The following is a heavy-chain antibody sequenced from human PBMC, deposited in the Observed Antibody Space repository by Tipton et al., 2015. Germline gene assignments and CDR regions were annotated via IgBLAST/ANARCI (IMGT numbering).Heavy chain of an antibody. Sequence: GLVKPSETLSLTCTVSGGSVSSGSAYHWSWIRQPPGKGPEWIGNIDYSGTKNYNPSLKSRVTMSRDTSKNQFSLKLTPVTAADTAVYYCACQDYDSLTRDYQTVDYWGQGTLVTVSS. CDR3: ACQDYDSLTRDYQTVDY. V-gene: IGHV4-61*01. D-gene: IGHD3-9*01. J-gene: IGHJ4*02. CDR1: GGSVSSGSAYH. CDR2: IDYSGTK.